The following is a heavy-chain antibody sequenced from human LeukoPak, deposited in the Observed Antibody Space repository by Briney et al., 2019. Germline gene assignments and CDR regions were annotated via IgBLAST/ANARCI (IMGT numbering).Heavy chain of an antibody. Sequence: PSGTLSLTCGVSGGSISSTNWYSWVRQPPGQGLQWIGEISLSGLTNYNPSLKSRVTMSVDTSKNQFSLKLNSVTAADTAFYYCARVRSGSYYFDYWGQGTLVTVSS. CDR1: GGSISSTNW. J-gene: IGHJ4*02. D-gene: IGHD1-26*01. CDR2: ISLSGLT. CDR3: ARVRSGSYYFDY. V-gene: IGHV4-4*02.